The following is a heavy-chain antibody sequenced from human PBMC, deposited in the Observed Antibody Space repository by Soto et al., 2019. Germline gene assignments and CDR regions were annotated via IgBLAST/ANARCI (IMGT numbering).Heavy chain of an antibody. D-gene: IGHD2-2*01. Sequence: TFSYYYMSWIRQTPGKGLEWVSYITTSGSTIYYADSVKGRFTISRDNAKNSLYLQMNSLRAEDTAVYYCAIHCSSASCYAGISDYWGQGTLVTVSS. J-gene: IGHJ4*02. CDR2: ITTSGSTI. CDR3: AIHCSSASCYAGISDY. V-gene: IGHV3-11*01. CDR1: TFSYYY.